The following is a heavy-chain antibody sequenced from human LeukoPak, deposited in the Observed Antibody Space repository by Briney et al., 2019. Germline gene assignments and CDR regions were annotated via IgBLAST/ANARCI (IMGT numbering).Heavy chain of an antibody. V-gene: IGHV4-39*01. D-gene: IGHD6-13*01. CDR2: IYYSGST. CDR3: ARAVPPGYSSSWYLAFDY. J-gene: IGHJ4*02. Sequence: PSETLSLTCTVSGGSISSGDYYWSWIRQPPGKGLEWIGSIYYSGSTYYNPSLKSRVTISVDTSKNQFSLKLSSVTAADTAVYYCARAVPPGYSSSWYLAFDYWGQGTLVTVSS. CDR1: GGSISSGDYY.